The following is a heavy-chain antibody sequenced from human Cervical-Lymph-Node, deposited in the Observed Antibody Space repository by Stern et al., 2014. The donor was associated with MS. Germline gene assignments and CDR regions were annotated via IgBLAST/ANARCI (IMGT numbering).Heavy chain of an antibody. CDR2: IIPIFGTA. J-gene: IGHJ6*02. D-gene: IGHD1-26*01. V-gene: IGHV1-69*01. CDR3: ARGELKEGLVRGMDV. CDR1: AGTFRSYA. Sequence: VQLVESGAEVKKPGSSVKVSCKASAGTFRSYAISWVRQAPGQGLEWMGGIIPIFGTATYAQKFQGRVTITADESTSTAYMELSSLRSEDTAVYYCARGELKEGLVRGMDVWGQGTTVTVSS.